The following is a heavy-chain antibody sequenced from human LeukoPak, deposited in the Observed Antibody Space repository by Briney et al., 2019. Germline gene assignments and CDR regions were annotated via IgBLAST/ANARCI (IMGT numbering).Heavy chain of an antibody. Sequence: SETLSLTRTVSGGSISSSSYYWGWIRQPPGKGLEWIGSIYYSGSTYYSPSLKSRVTISVDTSKNQFSLKLSSVTAADTAVYYCARRYNYGKEGFDYWGQGTLVTVSS. J-gene: IGHJ4*02. CDR3: ARRYNYGKEGFDY. D-gene: IGHD3-10*01. CDR2: IYYSGST. CDR1: GGSISSSSYY. V-gene: IGHV4-39*01.